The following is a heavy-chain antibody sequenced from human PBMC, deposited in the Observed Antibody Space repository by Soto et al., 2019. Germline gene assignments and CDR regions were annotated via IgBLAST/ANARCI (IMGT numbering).Heavy chain of an antibody. CDR1: GLTFSSYG. CDR3: AKYLLWFGELPGVEWFDP. D-gene: IGHD3-10*01. J-gene: IGHJ5*02. CDR2: ISYDGSNK. V-gene: IGHV3-30*18. Sequence: QVQLVESGGGVVQPGRSLRLSCAASGLTFSSYGMHWVRQAPGKGLEWVAVISYDGSNKYYADSVKGRFTISRDNSKNTLYLQMNSLRAEDTAVYYCAKYLLWFGELPGVEWFDPWGQGTLVTVSS.